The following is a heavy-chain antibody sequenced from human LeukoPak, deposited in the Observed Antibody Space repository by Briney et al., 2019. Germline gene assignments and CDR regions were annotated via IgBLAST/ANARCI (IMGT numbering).Heavy chain of an antibody. V-gene: IGHV3-23*01. CDR3: AKEITYYDILTGQSYNWFDP. Sequence: PGGSLRLSCAASGFTFSSYVMSWVRQAPGKGLEWVSAISGSGGSTYYADSVKGRFTISRDNSKNTLYLQMNSLRAEDTAVYYCAKEITYYDILTGQSYNWFDPWGRGTLVTVSS. CDR2: ISGSGGST. CDR1: GFTFSSYV. J-gene: IGHJ5*02. D-gene: IGHD3-9*01.